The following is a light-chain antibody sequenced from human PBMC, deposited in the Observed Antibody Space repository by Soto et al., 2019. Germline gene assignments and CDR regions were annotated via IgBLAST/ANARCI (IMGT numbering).Light chain of an antibody. CDR3: QQYNNWIT. Sequence: EIVLTQSAPTLSVTPGERAILSCRASQSISINLAWYQQKPGQAPRLLIYAASNRATGVPARFSGGWSGTEFTLTISSLQSEDFAVYYCQQYNNWITFCQVTRLEI. J-gene: IGKJ5*01. V-gene: IGKV3-15*01. CDR2: AAS. CDR1: QSISIN.